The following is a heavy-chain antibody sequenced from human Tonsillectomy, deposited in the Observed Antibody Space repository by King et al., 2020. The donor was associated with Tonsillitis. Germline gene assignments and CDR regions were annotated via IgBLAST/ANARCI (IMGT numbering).Heavy chain of an antibody. Sequence: VQLVESGGGLVQPGGSLRLSCAASGFTFSSYAMSWVRQAPGKGLEWVSAISGSGGSTYYADSVKGRFTISRDNSKNTLYLQMNSLRAEATAVSYWANHPTAGIAAAGFFDYWGQGTLVTVSS. CDR2: ISGSGGST. V-gene: IGHV3-23*04. CDR3: ANHPTAGIAAAGFFDY. CDR1: GFTFSSYA. J-gene: IGHJ4*02. D-gene: IGHD6-13*01.